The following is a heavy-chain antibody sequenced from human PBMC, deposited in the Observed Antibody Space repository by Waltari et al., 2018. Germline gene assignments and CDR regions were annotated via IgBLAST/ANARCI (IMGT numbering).Heavy chain of an antibody. CDR3: ARLYMAAFDY. Sequence: EVQLVASGGGLVQPGGSLRLYCAASGFACRYHWMTWVRQAPGKGLEWVANIKEDGGEKYYVDSVKGRFTISRDNAKNSLYLQMNSLRAEDTAVYYCARLYMAAFDYWDEGTLVTVSS. D-gene: IGHD1-20*01. CDR2: IKEDGGEK. V-gene: IGHV3-7*01. J-gene: IGHJ4*02. CDR1: GFACRYHW.